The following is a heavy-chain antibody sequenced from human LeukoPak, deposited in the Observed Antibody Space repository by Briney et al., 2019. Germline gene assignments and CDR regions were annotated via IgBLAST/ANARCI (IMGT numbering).Heavy chain of an antibody. D-gene: IGHD1-26*01. CDR2: IKQDGSER. CDR1: EFTFSSYW. Sequence: GGALRLSCVASEFTFSSYWMSWVRRAPGKGLEWVANIKQDGSERYYVDSVRGRFTISRDNARNSLYLQMNRLRVEDTAVYYCARITWEVLGFGYYFDYWGQGTLVTVPS. V-gene: IGHV3-7*01. CDR3: ARITWEVLGFGYYFDY. J-gene: IGHJ4*02.